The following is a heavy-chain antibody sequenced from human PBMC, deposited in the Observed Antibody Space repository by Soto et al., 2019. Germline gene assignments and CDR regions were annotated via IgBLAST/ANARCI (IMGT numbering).Heavy chain of an antibody. Sequence: GASVKFSCKASGYTFSVYHMHWLRQAPGQGLEWMGLVHPNSGGTNYAQSFEGRVTMTRDTSINTAYMELSRLTSDDTAVYYCAKELQRGMDVWGQGTTVTVSS. D-gene: IGHD4-4*01. CDR1: GYTFSVYH. CDR3: AKELQRGMDV. J-gene: IGHJ6*02. V-gene: IGHV1-2*02. CDR2: VHPNSGGT.